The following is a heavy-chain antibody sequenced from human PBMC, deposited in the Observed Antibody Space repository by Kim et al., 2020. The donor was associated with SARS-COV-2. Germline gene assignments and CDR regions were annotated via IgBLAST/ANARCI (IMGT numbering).Heavy chain of an antibody. CDR3: ARAWGAVAGTGARWFDP. CDR1: GYTFTSYA. Sequence: ASVKVSCKASGYTFTSYAMHWVRQAPGQRLEWMGWINAGNGNTKYLQKFQGRVTITRDTSASTAYMELSSLRSEDTAVYYCARAWGAVAGTGARWFDPWGQGTLVTVSS. V-gene: IGHV1-3*01. J-gene: IGHJ5*02. D-gene: IGHD6-19*01. CDR2: INAGNGNT.